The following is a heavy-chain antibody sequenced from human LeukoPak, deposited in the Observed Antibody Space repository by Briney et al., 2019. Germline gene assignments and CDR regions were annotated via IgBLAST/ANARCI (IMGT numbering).Heavy chain of an antibody. CDR2: IIPIFGTA. D-gene: IGHD4-11*01. CDR3: ARDDYSNYPLDY. V-gene: IGHV1-69*05. Sequence: ASVRVSCKASGGTFSSYAISWVRQAPGQGLEWMGGIIPIFGTANYAQKFQGRVTITTDESTSTAYMELSSLRSEDTAVYYCARDDYSNYPLDYWGQGTLVTVSS. CDR1: GGTFSSYA. J-gene: IGHJ4*02.